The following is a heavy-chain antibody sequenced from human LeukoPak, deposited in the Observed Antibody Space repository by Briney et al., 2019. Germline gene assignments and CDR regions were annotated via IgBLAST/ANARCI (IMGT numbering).Heavy chain of an antibody. Sequence: SETLCLTCAVSGGSFSGHYWNWLRQPPGKGLEWIGEINHGGSTNYNPSLKSRVTISVDTSQNQFSLRLSSVTAADTAVYYCARGRYVTTRGGAAAGFLDYWGQGTLVTVST. CDR3: ARGRYVTTRGGAAAGFLDY. CDR2: INHGGST. V-gene: IGHV4-34*01. J-gene: IGHJ4*02. D-gene: IGHD6-13*01. CDR1: GGSFSGHY.